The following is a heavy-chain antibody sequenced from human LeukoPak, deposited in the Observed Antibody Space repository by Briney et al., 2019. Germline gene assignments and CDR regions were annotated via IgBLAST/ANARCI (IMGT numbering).Heavy chain of an antibody. CDR1: GFVFSDYS. Sequence: PGGSLRLSCAASGFVFSDYSMNWVRQAPGKGLEWVSNIRGSGSGSGSGMYYAASVKGRFTISRDNAKNSLYLQMSSLRAEDTAFYYCARDNNWGFDFWGQGALVTVSS. D-gene: IGHD7-27*01. V-gene: IGHV3-48*04. CDR3: ARDNNWGFDF. CDR2: IRGSGSGSGSGM. J-gene: IGHJ4*02.